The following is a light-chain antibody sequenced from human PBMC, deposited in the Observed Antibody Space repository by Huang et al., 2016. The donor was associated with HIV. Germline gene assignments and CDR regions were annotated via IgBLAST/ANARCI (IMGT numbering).Light chain of an antibody. CDR1: QSVNNK. CDR3: QQYNNWPPWT. CDR2: DAS. J-gene: IGKJ1*01. Sequence: EVVMTQSPVTLSVSPGERATLSCRASQSVNNKLAWFQQKPGQAPRLLIHDASLRATGVPDRFSGSGSWTEFTLTISSLQSEDFAVYYCQQYNNWPPWTFGQGTKVEIK. V-gene: IGKV3-15*01.